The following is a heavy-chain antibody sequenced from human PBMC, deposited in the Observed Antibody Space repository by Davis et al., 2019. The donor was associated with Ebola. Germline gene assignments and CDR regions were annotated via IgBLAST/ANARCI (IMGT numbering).Heavy chain of an antibody. CDR3: ARSEYSSSSGYFDY. CDR2: IYYSGST. J-gene: IGHJ4*02. CDR1: GGSISSYY. Sequence: PGGSLRLSCTVSGGSISSYYWSWIRQPPGKGLEWIGYIYYSGSTNYNPSLKSRVTISVDTSKNQFSLKLSSVTAADTAVYYCARSEYSSSSGYFDYWGQGTLVTVSS. V-gene: IGHV4-59*01. D-gene: IGHD6-6*01.